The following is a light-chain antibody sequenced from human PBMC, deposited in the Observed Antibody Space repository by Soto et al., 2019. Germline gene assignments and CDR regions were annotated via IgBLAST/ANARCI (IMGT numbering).Light chain of an antibody. J-gene: IGKJ1*01. CDR2: AAS. Sequence: DIQMTQSPSSLSASVGDRVTIACRASQGINNYFAWYQHKPGKVPQILIFAASTLQSGVPSRFSGSGSGTDFTLPISSLQPELVATYSCQKYNGVPWTFGQDTKVEIK. CDR1: QGINNY. CDR3: QKYNGVPWT. V-gene: IGKV1-27*01.